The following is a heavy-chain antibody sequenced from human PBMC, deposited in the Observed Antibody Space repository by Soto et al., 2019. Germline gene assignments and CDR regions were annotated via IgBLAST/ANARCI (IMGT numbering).Heavy chain of an antibody. Sequence: PSETLSLTXTVSGGSISSGGYYWSWIRQHPGKGLEWIGYIYYSGSTYYNPSLKSRVTISVDTSKNQFSLKLSSVTAADTAVYYRARTLLWFGGALNYFDYWGQGTLVTVSS. CDR1: GGSISSGGYY. CDR3: ARTLLWFGGALNYFDY. D-gene: IGHD3-10*01. J-gene: IGHJ4*02. CDR2: IYYSGST. V-gene: IGHV4-31*02.